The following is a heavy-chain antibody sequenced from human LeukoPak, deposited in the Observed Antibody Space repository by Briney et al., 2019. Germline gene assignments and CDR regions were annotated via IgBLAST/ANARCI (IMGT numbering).Heavy chain of an antibody. CDR1: GGTFRNYA. D-gene: IGHD4-17*01. CDR3: AGSAPFLYGANREDYYYGMDV. V-gene: IGHV1-69*05. J-gene: IGHJ6*02. Sequence: ASVKVSCKASGGTFRNYAIIWVRQAPGQGLEWMGGIIPVYDSANYAQKFQGRVTVTTDESTSTAYMEMTSLTSEDTAVYYCAGSAPFLYGANREDYYYGMDVWGQGTTVTVSS. CDR2: IIPVYDSA.